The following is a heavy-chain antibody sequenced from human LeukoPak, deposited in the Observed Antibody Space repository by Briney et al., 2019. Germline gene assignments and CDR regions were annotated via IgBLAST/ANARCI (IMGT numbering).Heavy chain of an antibody. J-gene: IGHJ6*02. CDR1: GFTFSSYS. CDR3: ARVRRRDGYNYYYYYGMDV. D-gene: IGHD5-24*01. V-gene: IGHV3-21*01. CDR2: ISSSSSYI. Sequence: SGGSLRLSCAASGFTFSSYSMNWVRQAPGKGLEWVSSISSSSSYIYYADSVKGRFTISRDNAKNSLYLQMNSLRAEDTAVYYCARVRRRDGYNYYYYYGMDVWGQGTTVTVSS.